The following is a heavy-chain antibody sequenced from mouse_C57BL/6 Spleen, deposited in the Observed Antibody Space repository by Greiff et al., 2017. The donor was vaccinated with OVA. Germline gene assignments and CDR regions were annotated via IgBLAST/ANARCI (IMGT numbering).Heavy chain of an antibody. Sequence: EVQLVESGGGLVKPGGSLKLSCAASGFTFTSYAMPWVRQTPEKRLEWVATISAGGSYAYYPDNVKGRFTISGAHAKNNLYLPISHLTSENTAMYYCVRDRVRAYWGQGTLVTVSA. CDR3: VRDRVRAY. CDR2: ISAGGSYA. J-gene: IGHJ3*01. D-gene: IGHD3-1*01. V-gene: IGHV5-4*01. CDR1: GFTFTSYA.